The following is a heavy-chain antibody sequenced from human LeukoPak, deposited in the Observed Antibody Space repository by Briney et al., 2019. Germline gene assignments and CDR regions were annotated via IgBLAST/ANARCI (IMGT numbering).Heavy chain of an antibody. V-gene: IGHV3-30*18. Sequence: GRSLRLSCAASGFTFSSYGMHWVRQAPGKGLERVAVISYDGSNKYYADSVKGRFTISRDNSKNTLYLQMNSLRAEDTAVYYCAKDPGVSWGSGFDYWGQGTLVTVSS. CDR3: AKDPGVSWGSGFDY. J-gene: IGHJ4*02. CDR2: ISYDGSNK. D-gene: IGHD6-13*01. CDR1: GFTFSSYG.